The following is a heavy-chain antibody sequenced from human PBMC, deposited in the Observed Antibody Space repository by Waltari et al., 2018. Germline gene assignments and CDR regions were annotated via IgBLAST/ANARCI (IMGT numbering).Heavy chain of an antibody. J-gene: IGHJ6*02. CDR1: GGSFSGSY. V-gene: IGHV4-34*01. Sequence: QVQLQQWGAGLLKPSETLSLPCAVYGGSFSGSYWSWIRQAPGKGLEWIGEINHSGSTNYNPSLKSRVTISVDTSKNQFSLKLSSVTAADTAVYYCARGPRALRLGELRSGMDVWGQGTTVTVSS. D-gene: IGHD3-16*01. CDR3: ARGPRALRLGELRSGMDV. CDR2: INHSGST.